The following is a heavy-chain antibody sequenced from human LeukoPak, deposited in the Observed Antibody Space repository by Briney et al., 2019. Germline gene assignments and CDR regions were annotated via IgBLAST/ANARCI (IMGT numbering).Heavy chain of an antibody. V-gene: IGHV4-31*03. CDR1: GGSISSGGYS. CDR2: IYYSGST. Sequence: SQTLSLTCTVSGGSISSGGYSWSWIRQHPGKGLEWIGYIYYSGSTYYNPSLKSRVTISVDTSKNQFSLKLSSVTAADTAVYYCARLAPYVEMATISADAFDIWGQGTMVTVSS. J-gene: IGHJ3*02. D-gene: IGHD5-12*01. CDR3: ARLAPYVEMATISADAFDI.